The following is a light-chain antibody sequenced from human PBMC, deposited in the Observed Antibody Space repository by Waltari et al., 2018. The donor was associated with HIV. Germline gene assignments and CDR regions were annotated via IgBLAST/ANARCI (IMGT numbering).Light chain of an antibody. CDR2: YDD. V-gene: IGLV1-36*01. CDR1: SSTIGHNA. J-gene: IGLJ1*01. Sequence: QSVLTQPPSVSEAPRQRVTISCSGSSSTIGHNAVNWYQQVPGKAPKLLIYYDDLLSSGVPDRFSGSKSGTSASLAIRGLQSEDEAEYYCAAWDDYLNGYVFGSGTKVTVL. CDR3: AAWDDYLNGYV.